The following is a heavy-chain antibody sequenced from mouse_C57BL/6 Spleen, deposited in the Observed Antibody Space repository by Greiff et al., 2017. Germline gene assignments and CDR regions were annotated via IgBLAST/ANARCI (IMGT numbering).Heavy chain of an antibody. CDR3: ARWDDYDALSDY. D-gene: IGHD2-4*01. CDR2: IYPGDGDT. J-gene: IGHJ2*01. CDR1: GYAFSSFW. V-gene: IGHV1-82*01. Sequence: VQLQQSGPELVKPGASVKISCKASGYAFSSFWMNWVKQRPGQGLAWIGRIYPGDGDTNYTGKFKGKATLTADKSSSTAYMQLSSLTSEDSAVYFCARWDDYDALSDYWGQGTTLTVSS.